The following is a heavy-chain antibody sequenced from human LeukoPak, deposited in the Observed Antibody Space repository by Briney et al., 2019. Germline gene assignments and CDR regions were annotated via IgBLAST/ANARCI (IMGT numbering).Heavy chain of an antibody. J-gene: IGHJ4*02. D-gene: IGHD1-26*01. CDR3: VKGGTYSSDYFDY. CDR1: GFTFNNYA. Sequence: GGSLRLSCAASGFTFNNYAMNWVRQGPGEGLEWVSAISGTGGSTYYAASVKGRFTISRDNSKNTLYLQMSSLRVEDTAVYYCVKGGTYSSDYFDYWGQGTLVTVSS. CDR2: ISGTGGST. V-gene: IGHV3-23*01.